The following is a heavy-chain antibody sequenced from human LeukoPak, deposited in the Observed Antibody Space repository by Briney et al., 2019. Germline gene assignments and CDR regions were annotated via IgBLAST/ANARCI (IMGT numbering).Heavy chain of an antibody. CDR2: IYHTGST. CDR3: ARLQYCCGTSCYWFDP. V-gene: IGHV4-30-2*01. D-gene: IGHD2-2*01. Sequence: PSETLSLTCDVSGGSISSGLYSWSWIRQPLGKGLEWIGYIYHTGSTYYNPSLKSRVTISVDTSKNQFSLRLSSVTAADTAVYYCARLQYCCGTSCYWFDPWGQGTLVTVSS. J-gene: IGHJ5*02. CDR1: GGSISSGLYS.